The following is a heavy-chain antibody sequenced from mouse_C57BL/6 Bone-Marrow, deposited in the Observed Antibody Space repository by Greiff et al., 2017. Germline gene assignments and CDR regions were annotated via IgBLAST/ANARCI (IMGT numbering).Heavy chain of an antibody. CDR1: GFNIKNTY. CDR2: IDPANGNT. CDR3: ARCPFYYCSSYMYFDV. J-gene: IGHJ1*03. Sequence: EVQLQQSVAELVRPGASVKLSCTASGFNIKNTYMHWVKQRPEQGLEWIGRIDPANGNTKYDPKFQGKATITADTSSNTAYLQLSSLTSEDTAIYYCARCPFYYCSSYMYFDVWGTGTPVTVSS. V-gene: IGHV14-3*01. D-gene: IGHD1-1*01.